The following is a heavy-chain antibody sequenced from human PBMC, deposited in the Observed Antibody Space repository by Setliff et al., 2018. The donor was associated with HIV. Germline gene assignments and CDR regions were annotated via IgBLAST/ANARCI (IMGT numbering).Heavy chain of an antibody. D-gene: IGHD4-17*01. CDR1: GFTFSGYY. V-gene: IGHV3-11*01. CDR2: ISSSGSTI. Sequence: GGSLRLSCVASGFTFSGYYMSWIRQAPGKGLEWVSYISSSGSTIYYADSVKGRFTISRDNAKNSLYLQMNSLRAEDTAVYYCARDKDEDYGSTSFDYWGQGILVTVSS. CDR3: ARDKDEDYGSTSFDY. J-gene: IGHJ4*02.